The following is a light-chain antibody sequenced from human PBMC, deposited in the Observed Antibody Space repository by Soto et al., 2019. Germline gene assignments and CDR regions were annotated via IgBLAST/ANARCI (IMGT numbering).Light chain of an antibody. Sequence: QAVVTQEPSLTVSPGGTVTLTCACSTGAVTSDYFPNWFQQRPGQPPRSLIYKVNNRHSWTPARFSGSLLGGKAALTLSAVQPEDEADYYSLLFYGGVHIFGGGTKLTVL. J-gene: IGLJ1*01. CDR3: LLFYGGVHI. CDR1: TGAVTSDYF. CDR2: KVN. V-gene: IGLV7-43*01.